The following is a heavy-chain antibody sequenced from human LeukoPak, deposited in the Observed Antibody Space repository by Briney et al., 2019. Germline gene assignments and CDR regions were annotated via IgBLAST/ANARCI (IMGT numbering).Heavy chain of an antibody. J-gene: IGHJ4*02. Sequence: GGSLTLSCAASGFIFSSYGMSWVRQAPGKGLEYVSAIISNGESTYYSDSVKDRFTISRDNSKNTLYLQMSSLRPEDTAVYYCVKSASTWYLFDYWGQGTLVTVSS. D-gene: IGHD6-13*01. CDR2: IISNGEST. CDR1: GFIFSSYG. V-gene: IGHV3-64*03. CDR3: VKSASTWYLFDY.